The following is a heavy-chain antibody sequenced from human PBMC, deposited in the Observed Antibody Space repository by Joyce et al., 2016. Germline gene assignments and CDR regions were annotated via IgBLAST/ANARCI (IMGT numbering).Heavy chain of an antibody. V-gene: IGHV3-30-3*01. Sequence: QVQLVECGGGVVQPGGSLRLSCAASGLTFSSNAVNWVRQAPGRGLEWVAFISNNGNKKNYADSVKGRFTISRDNSNKTLFLQMSSLRSEDTAVYFCARESAMGYYLDQWGQGTLVTVSS. CDR1: GLTFSSNA. D-gene: IGHD5-18*01. CDR3: ARESAMGYYLDQ. J-gene: IGHJ4*02. CDR2: ISNNGNKK.